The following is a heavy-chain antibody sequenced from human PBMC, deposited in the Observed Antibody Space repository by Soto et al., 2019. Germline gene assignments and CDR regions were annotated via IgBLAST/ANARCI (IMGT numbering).Heavy chain of an antibody. D-gene: IGHD3-16*01. V-gene: IGHV4-59*01. J-gene: IGHJ4*02. CDR1: AASFSKYY. Sequence: SDTRSLTCTVSAASFSKYYWTWIRQSPGKGLEWIGYIYFNGNTNYNPSLKRRVTMSIDTSKKQFSLNLSSVTAADTAVYYCASVTFGGNVLAHWGQGALVTVAT. CDR3: ASVTFGGNVLAH. CDR2: IYFNGNT.